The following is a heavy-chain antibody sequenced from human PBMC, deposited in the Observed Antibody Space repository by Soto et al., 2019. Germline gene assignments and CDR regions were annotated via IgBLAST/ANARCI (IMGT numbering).Heavy chain of an antibody. J-gene: IGHJ4*02. CDR1: GGSISSYY. CDR2: IHNSGSP. V-gene: IGHV4-4*09. D-gene: IGHD4-17*01. CDR3: ARGSTTEKVDS. Sequence: SETLSLTCTVSGGSISSYYWSWIRQLPGKGLEWIGHIHNSGSPYNNPSLKSRVTISADTSKNQFSLKLTSVTAADTAVYYCARGSTTEKVDSWGQGTLVTVS.